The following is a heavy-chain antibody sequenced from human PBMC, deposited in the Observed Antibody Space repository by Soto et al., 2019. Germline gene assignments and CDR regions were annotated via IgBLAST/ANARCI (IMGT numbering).Heavy chain of an antibody. J-gene: IGHJ6*02. CDR2: ISYDGSNK. Sequence: QVQLVESGGGVVQPGRSLRLSCAASGFTFSSYGMHWVRQAPGKGLEWVAVISYDGSNKYYADSVKGRFTISRDNSKNARYRQSDCLRAEATAVYYCANDRGYGSGGSCRGGMDVWGQGTTVTVSS. V-gene: IGHV3-30*18. CDR3: ANDRGYGSGGSCRGGMDV. CDR1: GFTFSSYG. D-gene: IGHD2-15*01.